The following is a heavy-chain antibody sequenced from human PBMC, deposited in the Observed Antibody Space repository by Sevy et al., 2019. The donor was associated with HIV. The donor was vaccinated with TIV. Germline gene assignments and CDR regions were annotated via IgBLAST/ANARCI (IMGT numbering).Heavy chain of an antibody. V-gene: IGHV1-24*01. Sequence: ASVKVSFKVSGYTLNELSMHWVRQAPGKGLEWMGRFDPEDGETIYAQKFQGRVTMTEDTSTDTAYMELSSLRSEDTAVYYCATAREYYYESSGYFDYWGQGTLVTVSS. CDR2: FDPEDGET. D-gene: IGHD3-22*01. CDR3: ATAREYYYESSGYFDY. CDR1: GYTLNELS. J-gene: IGHJ4*02.